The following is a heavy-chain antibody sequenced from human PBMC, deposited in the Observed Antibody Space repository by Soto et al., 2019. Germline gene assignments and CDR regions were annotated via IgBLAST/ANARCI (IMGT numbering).Heavy chain of an antibody. V-gene: IGHV1-18*01. J-gene: IGHJ2*01. CDR3: ARVSSPDDYGDYVDWYFDL. CDR2: ISAYNGNT. D-gene: IGHD4-17*01. Sequence: QVQLVQSGAEVKKPGASVKVSCKASGYTFTSYGISWVRQAPGQGLEWMGWISAYNGNTNYAQKLQGRVTMTTDTSPSNADMELRSLRSDDTAVYYCARVSSPDDYGDYVDWYFDLWGRGTLVTVSS. CDR1: GYTFTSYG.